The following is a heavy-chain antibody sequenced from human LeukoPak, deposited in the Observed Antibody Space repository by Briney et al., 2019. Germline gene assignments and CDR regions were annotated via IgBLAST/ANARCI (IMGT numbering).Heavy chain of an antibody. D-gene: IGHD3-16*02. CDR2: INHSGST. CDR1: GGSFSGYY. V-gene: IGHV4-34*01. Sequence: PSETLSLTCAVYGGSFSGYYWNWIRQPPGKGLEWIGEINHSGSTNYNPSLKSRVTISVDTSKNQFSLKLSSVTAADTAVYYCARGPYDYVWGSYRYPPFDLWGRGTLVTVSS. CDR3: ARGPYDYVWGSYRYPPFDL. J-gene: IGHJ2*01.